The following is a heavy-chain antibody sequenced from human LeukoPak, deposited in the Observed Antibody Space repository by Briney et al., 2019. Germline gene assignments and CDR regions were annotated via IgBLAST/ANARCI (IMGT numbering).Heavy chain of an antibody. Sequence: GGSLRLSCAASGFTFSSYGMHWGRQAPGKGLEWVAVISYDGSNNYYADSVKGRFSISRDNSRNTLYLQMNGLRAEDTAVYYCAKGFTGMDFWGQGSLVTVSS. J-gene: IGHJ4*02. V-gene: IGHV3-30*18. CDR3: AKGFTGMDF. CDR1: GFTFSSYG. D-gene: IGHD3-16*01. CDR2: ISYDGSNN.